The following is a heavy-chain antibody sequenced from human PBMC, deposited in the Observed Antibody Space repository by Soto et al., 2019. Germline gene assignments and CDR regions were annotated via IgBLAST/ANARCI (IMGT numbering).Heavy chain of an antibody. J-gene: IGHJ4*02. CDR1: GFTFDDYA. CDR3: AKDIYSSSSGQDY. D-gene: IGHD6-6*01. CDR2: ISWNGGNI. V-gene: IGHV3-9*01. Sequence: EVQLVESGGGLVQPGRSLRLSCAASGFTFDDYAMHWGRQAPGKGLEWVSGISWNGGNIGYADSVKGRFTISRDNAKNSLFLQMNSLRADDTALYFCAKDIYSSSSGQDYWGQGTPVTVSS.